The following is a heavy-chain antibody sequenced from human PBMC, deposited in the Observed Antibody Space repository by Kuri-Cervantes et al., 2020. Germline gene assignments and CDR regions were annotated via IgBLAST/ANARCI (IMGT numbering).Heavy chain of an antibody. Sequence: ASVKVSCKASGYSFTSHAMHWLRQAPGQRLEWMGWISAGNNDYTKYSQKFQGRFTIAGDTSATTAYMEMSSLRFEDTAVYYCARGGLSAFDIWGQGTMVTVSS. D-gene: IGHD3-16*01. V-gene: IGHV1-3*01. CDR3: ARGGLSAFDI. CDR1: GYSFTSHA. CDR2: ISAGNNDYT. J-gene: IGHJ3*02.